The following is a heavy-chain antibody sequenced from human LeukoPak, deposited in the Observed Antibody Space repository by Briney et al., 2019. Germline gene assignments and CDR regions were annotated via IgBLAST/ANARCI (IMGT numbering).Heavy chain of an antibody. J-gene: IGHJ6*02. CDR3: ARDRSGGSYGVDV. D-gene: IGHD2-15*01. V-gene: IGHV4-4*07. Sequence: NPSETLSLTCTVSGGSINSYYWSWIRQPAGKGLEWIGHIYTSGSTNYNPSLTSRVTMSVDTSKNQFSLKLSSVTAADTAVYYCARDRSGGSYGVDVWGQGTTVTVSS. CDR1: GGSINSYY. CDR2: IYTSGST.